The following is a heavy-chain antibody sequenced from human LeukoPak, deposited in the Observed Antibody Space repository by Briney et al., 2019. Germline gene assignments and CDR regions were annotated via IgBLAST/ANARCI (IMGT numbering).Heavy chain of an antibody. CDR1: SGSISGYY. D-gene: IGHD3-9*01. CDR2: IDYSGST. CDR3: ALDISNYYFRGMNV. J-gene: IGHJ6*02. V-gene: IGHV4-34*01. Sequence: SETLSLTCAVYSGSISGYYWSWIRQSPGSGLEWIGQIDYSGSTNYNPSLESRVTISVDTSKNQFSLKLNSVTAADTAVYFCALDISNYYFRGMNVWGQGTTVTVSS.